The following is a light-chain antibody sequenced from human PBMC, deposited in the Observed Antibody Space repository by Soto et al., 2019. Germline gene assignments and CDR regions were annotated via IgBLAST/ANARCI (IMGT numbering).Light chain of an antibody. CDR1: QVISSY. CDR3: QQLNSFPIT. J-gene: IGKJ5*01. Sequence: DIQLTQAPLFLSASAGDIVTISCLASQVISSYLAWYQQKPGRVPKLLIYAASTLQSGVPSRFSGSGSGTEFTLTITSLQPEDFATYYCQQLNSFPITFGQGTRLEIK. V-gene: IGKV1-9*01. CDR2: AAS.